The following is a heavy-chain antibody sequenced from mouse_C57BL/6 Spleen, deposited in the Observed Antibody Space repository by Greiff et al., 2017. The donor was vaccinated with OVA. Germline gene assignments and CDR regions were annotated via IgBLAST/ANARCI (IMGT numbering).Heavy chain of an antibody. CDR1: GYTFTDYN. D-gene: IGHD1-1*01. J-gene: IGHJ1*03. Sequence: VQLQQSGPELVKPGASVKIPCKASGYTFTDYNMDWVKQSHGKSLEWIGDINPNNGGTIYNQKFKGKATLTVDKSSSTAYMELRSLTSEDTAVXYCARGDYYGSAPWYFDVWGTGTTVTVSS. CDR3: ARGDYYGSAPWYFDV. CDR2: INPNNGGT. V-gene: IGHV1-18*01.